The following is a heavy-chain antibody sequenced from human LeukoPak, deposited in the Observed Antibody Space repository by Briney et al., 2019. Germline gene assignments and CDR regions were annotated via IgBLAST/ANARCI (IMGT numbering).Heavy chain of an antibody. D-gene: IGHD6-13*01. CDR2: ISAYSGNT. Sequence: ASVKVSCKASGYTFTSYAISWVRQAPGQGLEWMGWISAYSGNTNYAQKFQGRVTMTTDTSTTTAYMELNSLRCDDTAVYYCAKTQQLENYYYYMDVWGKGTTVTVSS. CDR1: GYTFTSYA. J-gene: IGHJ6*03. CDR3: AKTQQLENYYYYMDV. V-gene: IGHV1-18*01.